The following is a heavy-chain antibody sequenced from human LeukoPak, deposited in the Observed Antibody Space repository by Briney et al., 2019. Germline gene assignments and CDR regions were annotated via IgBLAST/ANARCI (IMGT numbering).Heavy chain of an antibody. D-gene: IGHD3-22*01. CDR1: RYTPSSFS. CDR2: ISVRSNYI. Sequence: GGSLRLSRVPSRYTPSSFSTNSVREAPGKGLEWVSSISVRSNYIYYADSVRGRCTSTDDARNSLYLQMDSLRGDDTAVYYCARLRRNSDSSGYYYYYDYWGQGTLVTVSS. CDR3: ARLRRNSDSSGYYYYYDY. J-gene: IGHJ4*02. V-gene: IGHV3-21*01.